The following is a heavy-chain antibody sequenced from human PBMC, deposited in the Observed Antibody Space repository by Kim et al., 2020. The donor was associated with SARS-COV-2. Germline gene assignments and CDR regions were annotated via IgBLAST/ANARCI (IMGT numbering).Heavy chain of an antibody. CDR2: ISNNNGKT. J-gene: IGHJ4*02. D-gene: IGHD4-17*01. CDR1: GYSFTTPG. CDR3: ARPYGEPFDH. Sequence: ASVKVSCKASGYSFTTPGITWVRQAPGQGLEWMGWISNNNGKTKYSQKFQGRVTMTSHTSTTTANMELRGLRSDDTAVYYCARPYGEPFDHWVQGTV. V-gene: IGHV1-18*01.